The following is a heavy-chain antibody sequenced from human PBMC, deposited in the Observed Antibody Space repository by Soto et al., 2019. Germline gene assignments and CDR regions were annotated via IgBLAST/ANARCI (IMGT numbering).Heavy chain of an antibody. J-gene: IGHJ3*02. CDR1: GGSISSYY. CDR3: ARQGSGSYYDAFDI. CDR2: IYYSGST. Sequence: SETLSLTCTVSGGSISSYYWSWIRQPPGKGLEWIGNIYYSGSTNYNPSLKSRVTISVDTSKNQFSLKLSSVTAADTAVYYCARQGSGSYYDAFDIWGQGTMVTVSS. V-gene: IGHV4-59*08. D-gene: IGHD1-26*01.